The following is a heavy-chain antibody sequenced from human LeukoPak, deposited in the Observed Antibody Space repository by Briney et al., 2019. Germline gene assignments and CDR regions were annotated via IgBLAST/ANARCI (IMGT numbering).Heavy chain of an antibody. D-gene: IGHD6-13*01. CDR2: IYYSGST. J-gene: IGHJ5*02. V-gene: IGHV4-59*01. Sequence: SETLSLPCTVSGGSISSYYWSWIRQPPGKGLDWIGYIYYSGSTNYNPSLKSRVTISVEPSKNQFSLKLSSVTAADTAVYYCARGSSSWSGDCHHWGQGPLVTVSS. CDR3: ARGSSSWSGDCHH. CDR1: GGSISSYY.